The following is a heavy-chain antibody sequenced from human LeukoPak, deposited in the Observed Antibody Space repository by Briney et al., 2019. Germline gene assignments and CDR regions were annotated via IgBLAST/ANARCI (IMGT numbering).Heavy chain of an antibody. Sequence: PGGSLRLSCAASGFTFSNYAMSWVRQAPGKGLEWVSGISGSGGNTYYADSVKGRFTISRDKSKNTLYLQMNSLRAEDTAVYYCAKAACGGECYYRVDVRGKGTTVTVSS. CDR1: GFTFSNYA. CDR2: ISGSGGNT. D-gene: IGHD2-21*01. J-gene: IGHJ6*04. CDR3: AKAACGGECYYRVDV. V-gene: IGHV3-23*01.